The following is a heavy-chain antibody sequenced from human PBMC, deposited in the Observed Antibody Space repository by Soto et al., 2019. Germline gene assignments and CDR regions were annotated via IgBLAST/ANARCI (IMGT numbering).Heavy chain of an antibody. Sequence: SQTLSLTCAISGGSVSSNSAAWNWIRQSPSRGLEWLGRTYYRSKWYNDYAASVKSRITINPDTSKNQFSLQLNSVTPEDTAVYYCARSPRLGELSLDFDYWGQGTLGTVSS. CDR3: ARSPRLGELSLDFDY. J-gene: IGHJ4*02. CDR1: GGSVSSNSAA. V-gene: IGHV6-1*01. CDR2: TYYRSKWYN. D-gene: IGHD3-16*02.